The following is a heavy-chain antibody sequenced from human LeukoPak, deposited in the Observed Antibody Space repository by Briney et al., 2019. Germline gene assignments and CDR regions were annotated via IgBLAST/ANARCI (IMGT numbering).Heavy chain of an antibody. J-gene: IGHJ4*02. CDR1: GGSISSYY. D-gene: IGHD3-22*01. V-gene: IGHV4-59*01. CDR3: ARIPPLYYYDSSGYPYFDY. CDR2: IYYSGST. Sequence: SETLSLTCTVSGGSISSYYWSWIRQPPGKGLEWIGYIYYSGSTNYNPSLKSRVTISVDTSKNQFSLKLSSVTAADTAVYYCARIPPLYYYDSSGYPYFDYWGQGTLVTVSS.